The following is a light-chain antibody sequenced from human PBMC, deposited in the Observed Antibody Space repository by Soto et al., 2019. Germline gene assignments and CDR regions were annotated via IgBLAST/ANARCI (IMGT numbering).Light chain of an antibody. CDR3: QHDGSSPLS. Sequence: EIVLTQSPGTLSLSPGERATLSCRASQSVSSSYLGWYQQKPGQAPRLLIYGASNRSTGIPDRFSVIESGTDFTPSISRLQPEDFAEDYGQHDGSSPLSVGEGTKVEIK. J-gene: IGKJ4*01. CDR2: GAS. V-gene: IGKV3-20*01. CDR1: QSVSSSY.